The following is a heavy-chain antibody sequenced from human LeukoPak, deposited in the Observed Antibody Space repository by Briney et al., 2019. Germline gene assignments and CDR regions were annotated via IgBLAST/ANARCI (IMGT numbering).Heavy chain of an antibody. CDR3: ARDLLGTSAFDI. Sequence: PSETLSLTCTVSGGSISSYYWSWIRQPPGKGLEWIGYIYYSGSTNYNPSLKSRVTISVDTSKNQSSLKLSSVTAADTAVYYCARDLLGTSAFDIWGQGTMVTVSS. V-gene: IGHV4-59*01. D-gene: IGHD2-8*02. CDR2: IYYSGST. CDR1: GGSISSYY. J-gene: IGHJ3*02.